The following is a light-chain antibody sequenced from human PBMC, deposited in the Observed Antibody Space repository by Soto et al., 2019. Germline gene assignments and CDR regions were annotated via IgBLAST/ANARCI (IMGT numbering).Light chain of an antibody. V-gene: IGLV8-61*01. CDR2: STN. J-gene: IGLJ3*02. CDR1: SGSVSTNYY. CDR3: VLHMGSGIWV. Sequence: QTVVTQEPSFSVSPGGTVTLTCGLSSGSVSTNYYPSWYQQTRGQAPRTLIYSTNTRSSGVPDRFSGSILGNKAALTITGAQADDESDYYCVLHMGSGIWVSGGGTKLTVL.